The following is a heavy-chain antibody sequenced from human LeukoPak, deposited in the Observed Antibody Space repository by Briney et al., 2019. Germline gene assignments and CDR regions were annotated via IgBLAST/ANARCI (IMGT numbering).Heavy chain of an antibody. V-gene: IGHV4-59*02. CDR1: GGSVSSYY. J-gene: IGHJ4*02. D-gene: IGHD5-18*01. CDR2: IYYSGST. Sequence: SETLSLTCTVSGGSVSSYYWSWIRQPPGKGLEWIGYIYYSGSTNYNPSLKSRVTISVDTSKNQFSLKLSSVTAADTAVYYCARDRGDTASFDYWSQGTLVTVSS. CDR3: ARDRGDTASFDY.